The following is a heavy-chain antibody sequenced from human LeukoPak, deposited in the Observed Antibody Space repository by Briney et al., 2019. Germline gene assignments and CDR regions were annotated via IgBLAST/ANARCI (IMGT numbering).Heavy chain of an antibody. CDR3: VRVTRSPGNYFDY. J-gene: IGHJ4*02. V-gene: IGHV3-23*01. CDR2: IGSTGSTT. D-gene: IGHD1-14*01. Sequence: GGSLRLSCAASGFTFSSYGMSWVRQAPGKGPEWVSSIGSTGSTTYYADSVKGRFTISRDNSKNKMYLQMNSLRAEDTAVYYCVRVTRSPGNYFDYWGQGTLVTVSS. CDR1: GFTFSSYG.